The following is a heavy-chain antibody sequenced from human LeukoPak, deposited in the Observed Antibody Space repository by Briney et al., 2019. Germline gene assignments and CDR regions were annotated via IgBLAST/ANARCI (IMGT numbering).Heavy chain of an antibody. D-gene: IGHD3-9*01. CDR2: IRTTAEGAKYA. J-gene: IGHJ4*02. CDR1: GFSFADYP. Sequence: GGSLRLSCATSGFSFADYPMNWVRQAPGKGLEWISNIRTTAEGAKYAYYADSVKGRVTISRDDGKNTLYLHMNSLRDDDTAVYYCATDQRYAFDYWGQGILVTVPS. V-gene: IGHV3-48*02. CDR3: ATDQRYAFDY.